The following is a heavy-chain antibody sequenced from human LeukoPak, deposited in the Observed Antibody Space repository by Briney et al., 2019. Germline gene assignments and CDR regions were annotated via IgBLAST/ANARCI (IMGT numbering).Heavy chain of an antibody. CDR3: ARGASLVAGISPDAFDI. CDR1: GFTFSSYG. D-gene: IGHD5-12*01. Sequence: GGSLRLSCAASGFTFSSYGMHWVRQVPGKGLEWVAIIWYDGSKQYYADSVKGRFTISRDNSKNTLYVQMNSLRAEDTAVYYCARGASLVAGISPDAFDIWGQGTRVTVSS. V-gene: IGHV3-33*01. J-gene: IGHJ3*02. CDR2: IWYDGSKQ.